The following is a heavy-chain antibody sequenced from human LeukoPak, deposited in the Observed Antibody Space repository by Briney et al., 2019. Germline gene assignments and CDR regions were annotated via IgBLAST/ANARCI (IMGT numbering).Heavy chain of an antibody. CDR1: GGSISSYY. D-gene: IGHD2-15*01. CDR2: IYYSGST. V-gene: IGHV4-59*01. CDR3: ARGQYYCSGGSCYVDSIDY. J-gene: IGHJ4*02. Sequence: PSETLSLTCTVSGGSISSYYWSWIRQPPGKGLEWIGYIYYSGSTNYNPSLKSRVTISVDTSKNQFSLKLSSVTAADTVVYYCARGQYYCSGGSCYVDSIDYWGQGTLVTVSS.